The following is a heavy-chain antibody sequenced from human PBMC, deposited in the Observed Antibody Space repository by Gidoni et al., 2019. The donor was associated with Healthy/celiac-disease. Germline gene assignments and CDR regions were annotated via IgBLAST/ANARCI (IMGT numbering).Heavy chain of an antibody. Sequence: QVQLVESGGGVVKTGRSVRLSCAASGINFIRYAMHWLRQAQGKGLEWVAVISYDVSNKYYADSVKGRFTISRYNSKNTLYLQMNSLRAEDTAVYYCATLGDIVVVVAANPLKIDYWGQGTLVTVSS. CDR1: GINFIRYA. CDR2: ISYDVSNK. D-gene: IGHD2-15*01. J-gene: IGHJ4*02. CDR3: ATLGDIVVVVAANPLKIDY. V-gene: IGHV3-30*04.